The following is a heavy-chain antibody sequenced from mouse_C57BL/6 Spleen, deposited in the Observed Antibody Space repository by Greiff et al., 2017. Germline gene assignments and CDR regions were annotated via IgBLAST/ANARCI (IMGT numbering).Heavy chain of an antibody. J-gene: IGHJ4*01. CDR1: GYTFTSYW. CDR3: AKGYDYDAMDY. V-gene: IGHV1-59*01. CDR2: IDPSDSYA. Sequence: VQLQQPGAELVRPGPSVKLSCKASGYTFTSYWMHWVKQRPGQGLEWIGVIDPSDSYANYNQTFKGKATLTVDTSSSTAYMQLSSLTSEDSAVYYCAKGYDYDAMDYWGQGTSVTVSS.